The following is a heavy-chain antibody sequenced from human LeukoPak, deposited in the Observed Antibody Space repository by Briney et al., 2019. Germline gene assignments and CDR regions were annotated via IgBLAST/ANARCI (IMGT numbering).Heavy chain of an antibody. V-gene: IGHV3-20*04. CDR1: GFRFDDYG. D-gene: IGHD3-10*01. CDR2: INANGNSS. CDR3: ARVYYYGSGSYTRGTYGMDV. J-gene: IGHJ6*02. Sequence: PGGSLRLSCAASGFRFDDYGMSWVRQAPGKGLEWVSGINANGNSSGYVDSVKGRFTISRDNAKKSLFLQMNSLRAEDTAFYYCARVYYYGSGSYTRGTYGMDVWGQGTTVTVSS.